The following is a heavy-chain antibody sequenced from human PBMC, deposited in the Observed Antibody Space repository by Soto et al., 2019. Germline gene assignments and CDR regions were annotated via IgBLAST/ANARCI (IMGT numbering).Heavy chain of an antibody. Sequence: SLTFLVSGGSISSGVYSWSWIRRPQGKGLEWIGYIYHSGSTYYNPSLKSRVTMSVDRSKNQSSLKLSSVTAADTAVYCCVSVAGPWGQGTLVTVS. J-gene: IGHJ5*02. V-gene: IGHV4-30-2*01. CDR3: VSVAGP. CDR1: GGSISSGVYS. CDR2: IYHSGST.